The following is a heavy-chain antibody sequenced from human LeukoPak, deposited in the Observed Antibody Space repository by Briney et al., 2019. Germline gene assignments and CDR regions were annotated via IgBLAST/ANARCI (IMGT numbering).Heavy chain of an antibody. CDR1: GGSISSSSYY. Sequence: PSETLSLTCTVFGGSISSSSYYWSWIRQPPGKGLEWIGEINHSGSTNYNPSLKSRVTISVDTSKNQFSLKLSSVTAADTAVYYCARGWEYCSSTSCRSDAFDIWGQGTMVTVSS. V-gene: IGHV4-39*07. D-gene: IGHD2-2*01. CDR3: ARGWEYCSSTSCRSDAFDI. J-gene: IGHJ3*02. CDR2: INHSGST.